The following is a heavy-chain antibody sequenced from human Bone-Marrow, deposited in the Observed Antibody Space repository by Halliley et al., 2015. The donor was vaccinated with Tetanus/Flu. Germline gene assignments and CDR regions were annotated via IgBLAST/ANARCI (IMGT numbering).Heavy chain of an antibody. J-gene: IGHJ5*02. Sequence: SLRLSCTASGFTFSLYGFHWVRQAPGKGLEWVAVTSNDERNKYYADSVKGRFSISRDNSKNTVYLQMNSLRVDDTAVYYCAKADGGTGRGKWFDPWGQGTLVTVSS. CDR1: GFTFSLYG. CDR3: AKADGGTGRGKWFDP. V-gene: IGHV3-30*18. CDR2: TSNDERNK.